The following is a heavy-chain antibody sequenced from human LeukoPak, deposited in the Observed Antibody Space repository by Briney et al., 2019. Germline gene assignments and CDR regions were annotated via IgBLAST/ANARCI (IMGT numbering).Heavy chain of an antibody. CDR1: GYTFTGYY. Sequence: GASVKVSCKASGYTFTGYYMHWVRQAPGQGLEWMGWINPNSGGTNYAQKFQGRVTMTRDTSISTAYMELSRLRSDDTAVYYCARTGGYYYDSSGYNGLGYWGQGTLVTVSS. CDR2: INPNSGGT. CDR3: ARTGGYYYDSSGYNGLGY. D-gene: IGHD3-22*01. V-gene: IGHV1-2*02. J-gene: IGHJ4*02.